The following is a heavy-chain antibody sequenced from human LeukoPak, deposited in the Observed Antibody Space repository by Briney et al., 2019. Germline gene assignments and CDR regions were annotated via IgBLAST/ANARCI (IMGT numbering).Heavy chain of an antibody. D-gene: IGHD5/OR15-5a*01. Sequence: VASVKVSCKASGYTFTSYGISWVRQAPGQGLEWMGWISAYNGNTNYAQKLQGRVTMTTDTSTSTAYMELRSLRSDDTAVYYCARGDHVRIYAESAFDIWGQGTMVSVSP. J-gene: IGHJ3*02. CDR2: ISAYNGNT. CDR3: ARGDHVRIYAESAFDI. CDR1: GYTFTSYG. V-gene: IGHV1-18*01.